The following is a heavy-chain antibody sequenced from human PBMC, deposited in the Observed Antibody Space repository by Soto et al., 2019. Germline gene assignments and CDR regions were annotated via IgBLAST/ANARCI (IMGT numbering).Heavy chain of an antibody. V-gene: IGHV3-7*01. CDR1: GFTFSNYW. D-gene: IGHD1-26*01. CDR3: AKLVGTTADQDY. Sequence: PGGSLRLSCAASGFTFSNYWMTWVRQAPGKGLEWVANIKRDESEKYYVDSVKGRFTISRDSAKNSLYLQMNNLRAEDTAVYYWAKLVGTTADQDYWGQGTMVTVSS. J-gene: IGHJ4*02. CDR2: IKRDESEK.